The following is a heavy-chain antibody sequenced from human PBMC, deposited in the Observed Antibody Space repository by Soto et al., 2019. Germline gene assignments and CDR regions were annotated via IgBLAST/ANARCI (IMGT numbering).Heavy chain of an antibody. Sequence: EVQLVESGGGLVQPGRSLRLSCAASGFTFDDYAMHWVRQAPGKGLEWVSGISWNSGSIGYADSVKGRFTISRDNAKNSLYLQMNSLRAEDTALYYCARFTMVRGVRWFDPWGQGTLVTVSS. D-gene: IGHD3-10*01. J-gene: IGHJ5*02. CDR3: ARFTMVRGVRWFDP. CDR2: ISWNSGSI. V-gene: IGHV3-9*01. CDR1: GFTFDDYA.